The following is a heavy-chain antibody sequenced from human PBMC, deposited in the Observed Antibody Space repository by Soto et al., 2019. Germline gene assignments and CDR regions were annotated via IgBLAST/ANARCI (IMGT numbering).Heavy chain of an antibody. CDR2: ISAYNGDT. CDR1: GYTFTSYG. D-gene: IGHD2-2*01. CDR3: ARYCSSTSCYYYYYGMDV. J-gene: IGHJ6*02. Sequence: ASVKVSCKASGYTFTSYGISWVRQAPGQGLEWMGWISAYNGDTNYAQKLQGRVTMTTDTSTSTAYMELRSLRSDDTAVYYCARYCSSTSCYYYYYGMDVWGQGTTVTVSS. V-gene: IGHV1-18*01.